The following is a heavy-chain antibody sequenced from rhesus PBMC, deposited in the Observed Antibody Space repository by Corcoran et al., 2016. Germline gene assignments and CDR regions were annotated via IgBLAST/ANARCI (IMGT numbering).Heavy chain of an antibody. V-gene: IGHV3S5*01. D-gene: IGHD3-3*01. CDR3: VSGDYNIWTGYRYFDY. CDR1: GFTFSSYG. CDR2: IKSGGGRT. J-gene: IGHJ4*01. Sequence: EVQLVETGGGLVQPGGSLKLSCAASGFTFSSYGMSWVRQAPGKGLEWVSAIKSGGGRTYYAHSVKGRFTISRDNSKNTLSLQMNSLRAEDTAVYYCVSGDYNIWTGYRYFDYWGQGVLVTVSS.